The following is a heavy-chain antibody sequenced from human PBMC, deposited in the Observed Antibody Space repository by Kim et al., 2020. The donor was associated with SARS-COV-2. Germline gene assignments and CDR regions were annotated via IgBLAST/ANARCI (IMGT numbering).Heavy chain of an antibody. Sequence: SETLSLTCTVSGGSISSSSYYWGWIRQPPGKGLEWIGSIYYSGSTYYNPSLKSRVTISVDTSKNQFSLKLSSVTAADTAVYYCARHAGSTGGWFGESQTHAFDIWGQGTMVTVSS. CDR3: ARHAGSTGGWFGESQTHAFDI. V-gene: IGHV4-39*01. CDR2: IYYSGST. CDR1: GGSISSSSYY. J-gene: IGHJ3*02. D-gene: IGHD3-10*01.